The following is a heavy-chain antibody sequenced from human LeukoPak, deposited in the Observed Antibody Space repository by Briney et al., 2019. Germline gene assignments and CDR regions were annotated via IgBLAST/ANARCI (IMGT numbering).Heavy chain of an antibody. Sequence: PGGSLRLSCAASGFTFSSYAMSWVRQAPGKGLEWVSAISGSGGSTYYADSVKGRFTISRDNSKNTLYLQMNSLRAEDTAVYYCAKSSGGYSYGSYFGYWGQGTLVTVSS. J-gene: IGHJ4*02. CDR3: AKSSGGYSYGSYFGY. D-gene: IGHD5-18*01. CDR2: ISGSGGST. V-gene: IGHV3-23*01. CDR1: GFTFSSYA.